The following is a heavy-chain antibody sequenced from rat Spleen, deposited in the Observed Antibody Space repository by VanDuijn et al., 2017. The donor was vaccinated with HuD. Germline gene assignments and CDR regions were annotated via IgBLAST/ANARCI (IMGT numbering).Heavy chain of an antibody. J-gene: IGHJ2*01. Sequence: TGGSTYYPDSVKGRVTISRDNAKSTLYLQMNSLRSEDTATYYCTAGGGYWDYWGQGVVVTVSS. D-gene: IGHD1-11*01. CDR2: TGGST. CDR3: TAGGGYWDY. V-gene: IGHV5-31*01.